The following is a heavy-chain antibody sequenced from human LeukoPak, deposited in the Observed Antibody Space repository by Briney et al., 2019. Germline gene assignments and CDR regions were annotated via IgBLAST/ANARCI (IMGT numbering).Heavy chain of an antibody. V-gene: IGHV3-30-3*01. J-gene: IGHJ3*02. Sequence: GGSLRLSCAASGFPFGNYAMHWVRQAPGKGLEWVAVLSYDANNKYYADSVKGRFTISRDNAKNSLYLQMNSLRAEDTAVYYCARVVTTGIWGQGTMVTVSS. CDR2: LSYDANNK. CDR1: GFPFGNYA. D-gene: IGHD3-3*01. CDR3: ARVVTTGI.